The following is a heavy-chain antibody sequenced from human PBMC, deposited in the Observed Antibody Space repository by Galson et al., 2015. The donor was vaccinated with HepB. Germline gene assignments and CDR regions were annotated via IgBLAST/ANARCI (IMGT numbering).Heavy chain of an antibody. CDR2: ISSSSSTI. D-gene: IGHD3-3*01. Sequence: SLRLSCAASGFTFSSYSMNWVRQAPGKGLEWVSYISSSSSTIYYADSVKGRFTISRDNAKNSLYLQMNSLRAEDTAVYYCARDYDFWSGYWVLDYWGQGTLVTVSS. CDR3: ARDYDFWSGYWVLDY. V-gene: IGHV3-48*01. CDR1: GFTFSSYS. J-gene: IGHJ4*02.